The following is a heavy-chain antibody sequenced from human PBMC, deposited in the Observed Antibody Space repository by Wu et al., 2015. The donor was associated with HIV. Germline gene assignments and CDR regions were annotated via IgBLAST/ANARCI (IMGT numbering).Heavy chain of an antibody. J-gene: IGHJ4*02. CDR3: ARRPLLWFEHLFDY. CDR2: ISPISETP. V-gene: IGHV1-69*05. D-gene: IGHD3-10*01. Sequence: QVHLVQSGAEVKKSGSSVKISCVASGGTFTSYAFTWVRQVPGQGLEWMGGISPISETPDYAQRFQDRVTMTRDTSTSTVYMELNSLRSEDTAVYYCARRPLLWFEHLFDYWGQGTLVTVSS. CDR1: GGTFTSYA.